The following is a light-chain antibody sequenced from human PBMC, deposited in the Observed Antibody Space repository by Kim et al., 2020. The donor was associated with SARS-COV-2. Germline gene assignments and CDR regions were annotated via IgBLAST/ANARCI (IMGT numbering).Light chain of an antibody. V-gene: IGKV3-20*01. CDR1: QSVSSSY. Sequence: EIVLTQSPGTLSLSPGERVTLSCRASQSVSSSYLAWYQQKPGQAPRLLIYGASSRATGIPDRFSGSGSGTDFTLTISRLEPEDFAVYYCQHYGSSPYTFGQGTKLEI. J-gene: IGKJ2*01. CDR2: GAS. CDR3: QHYGSSPYT.